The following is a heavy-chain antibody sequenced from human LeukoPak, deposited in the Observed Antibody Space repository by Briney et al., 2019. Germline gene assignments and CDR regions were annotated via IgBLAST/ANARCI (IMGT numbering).Heavy chain of an antibody. CDR1: GFTFRSYN. CDR3: ARMYNTSSSLDY. D-gene: IGHD6-6*01. J-gene: IGHJ4*02. Sequence: LTGGSLRLSCAASGFTFRSYNMNWVRQAPGKGLEWVSYISSSNSTIYYADSVKGRFTISRDNAKNSLYLQMNSLRAEDTAVYYCARMYNTSSSLDYSGQGSLVTVSS. CDR2: ISSSNSTI. V-gene: IGHV3-48*01.